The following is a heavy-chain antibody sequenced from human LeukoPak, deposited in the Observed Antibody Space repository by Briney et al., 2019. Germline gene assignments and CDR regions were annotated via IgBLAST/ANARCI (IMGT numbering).Heavy chain of an antibody. V-gene: IGHV3-23*01. CDR1: GFTFSSYA. CDR3: AKVIRDSGSYYEDAFDI. CDR2: ISGSGGST. Sequence: GGSLRLSCAASGFTFSSYAMSWVRQAPGKGLEWVSAISGSGGSTYYADSVKGRFTISRDNSKNTLYLQMNSLRAEDTAVYYCAKVIRDSGSYYEDAFDIWGQGTMVTVSS. D-gene: IGHD1-26*01. J-gene: IGHJ3*02.